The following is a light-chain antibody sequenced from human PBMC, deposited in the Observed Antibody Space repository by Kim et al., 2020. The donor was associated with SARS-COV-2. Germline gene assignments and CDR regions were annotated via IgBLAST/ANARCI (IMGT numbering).Light chain of an antibody. CDR3: QHYNNWTT. V-gene: IGKV3-15*01. J-gene: IGKJ4*01. Sequence: EIVMTQSPATLSVSPGERATLSCRASQSVSDNLAWYQQRPGQAPRLLIYDASARAAGAPVRFSGSGSGTEFTLTISSLQSEDFAVYYCQHYNNWTTFGGGTKVDIK. CDR2: DAS. CDR1: QSVSDN.